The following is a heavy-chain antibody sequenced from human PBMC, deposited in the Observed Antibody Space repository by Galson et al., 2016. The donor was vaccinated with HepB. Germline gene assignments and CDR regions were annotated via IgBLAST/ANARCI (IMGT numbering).Heavy chain of an antibody. CDR1: GGSIRNNHYS. V-gene: IGHV4-39*01. J-gene: IGHJ4*02. CDR2: VYYGGTT. CDR3: ARHDLDY. Sequence: LSLTCTISGGSIRNNHYSWGWLRQPPGKGLEWIGSVYYGGTTYYIPSLKSRVTISVGTSKNQFSLRLTSVTAADTAIYLCARHDLDYWGQGILVTVAS.